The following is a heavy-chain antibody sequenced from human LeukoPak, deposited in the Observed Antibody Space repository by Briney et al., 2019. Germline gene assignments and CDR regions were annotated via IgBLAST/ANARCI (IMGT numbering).Heavy chain of an antibody. V-gene: IGHV3-9*02. CDR2: ITWNSGRI. J-gene: IGHJ3*02. Sequence: GGSLRLSCAASGFTSEDYAMHWVRQAPGKGLEWVSGITWNSGRIGYADSVKGRFTISRDNAKNSLYLQMNSLRAEDTAVYYCARIASAGNPRDAFDIWGQGTMVTVSS. D-gene: IGHD1-1*01. CDR1: GFTSEDYA. CDR3: ARIASAGNPRDAFDI.